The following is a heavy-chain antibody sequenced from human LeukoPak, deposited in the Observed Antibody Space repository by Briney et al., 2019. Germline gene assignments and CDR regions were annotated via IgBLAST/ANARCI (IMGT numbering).Heavy chain of an antibody. J-gene: IGHJ4*02. Sequence: GESLKISCKASGYTFTSYWIGWVRQMPGKGLEWMGIIDPSDSDTRYGPSFQGQVTISADKSINTAYVQWTNLKASDTAMFYCARASALYDFWSGSQSVFDYWGQGTLVTVSS. CDR1: GYTFTSYW. CDR2: IDPSDSDT. D-gene: IGHD3-3*01. V-gene: IGHV5-51*01. CDR3: ARASALYDFWSGSQSVFDY.